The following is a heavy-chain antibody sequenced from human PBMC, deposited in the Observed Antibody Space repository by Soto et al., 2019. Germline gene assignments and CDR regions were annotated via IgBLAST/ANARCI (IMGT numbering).Heavy chain of an antibody. V-gene: IGHV3-21*01. Sequence: GGSLRLSCAASGFTFSSYSMNWVRQAPGKGLEWVSSISSSSSYIYYADSVKGRFTISRDNAKNSLYLQMNSLRAQDTAVYYCARTSYYDYIWGSYPALNNDAFDIWGQGTMVTVSS. J-gene: IGHJ3*02. D-gene: IGHD3-16*02. CDR2: ISSSSSYI. CDR1: GFTFSSYS. CDR3: ARTSYYDYIWGSYPALNNDAFDI.